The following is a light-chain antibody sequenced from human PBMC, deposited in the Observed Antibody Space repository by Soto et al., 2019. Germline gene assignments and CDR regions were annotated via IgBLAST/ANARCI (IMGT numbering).Light chain of an antibody. CDR3: QQYGSLPT. V-gene: IGKV3-20*01. Sequence: EIVLTQSPGTLSLSPWERATLSCRASQSVSNNYLAWYQQKPGQAPRLLIYGASNRATGIPDRFSGSGSGTDFTLTISRLEPEDFAVYYCQQYGSLPTFGQGTRLEIK. J-gene: IGKJ5*01. CDR2: GAS. CDR1: QSVSNNY.